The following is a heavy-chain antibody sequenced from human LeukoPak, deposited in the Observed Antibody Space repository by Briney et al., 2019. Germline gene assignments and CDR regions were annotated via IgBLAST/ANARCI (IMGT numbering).Heavy chain of an antibody. CDR2: INHSGST. CDR1: GGSFSGYY. V-gene: IGHV4-34*01. D-gene: IGHD3-3*01. CDR3: ARWITYYDFWSGYNWFDP. Sequence: SETLSLTCAVYGGSFSGYYWSWIRQPPGNGLEWIGEINHSGSTNYNPSLKSRVTISVDTSKNQFSLKLSSVTAADTAVYYCARWITYYDFWSGYNWFDPWGQGTLVTVSS. J-gene: IGHJ5*02.